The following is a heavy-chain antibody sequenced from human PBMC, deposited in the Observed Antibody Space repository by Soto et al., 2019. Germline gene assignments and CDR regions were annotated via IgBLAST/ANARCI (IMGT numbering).Heavy chain of an antibody. Sequence: QVQLQESGPGLVKPSETLSLTCTVSGGSISSYYWSWIRQPPGKGLEWIGYIYYSGSTNYNPSLKRRVTISVDTSKDQFSLKLSSVTAADTAVYYCARAQYSYDPFDYWGQGTLVTVSS. CDR2: IYYSGST. CDR3: ARAQYSYDPFDY. V-gene: IGHV4-59*01. CDR1: GGSISSYY. D-gene: IGHD5-18*01. J-gene: IGHJ4*02.